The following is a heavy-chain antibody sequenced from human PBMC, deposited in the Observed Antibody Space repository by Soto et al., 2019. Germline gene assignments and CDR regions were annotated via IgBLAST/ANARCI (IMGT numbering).Heavy chain of an antibody. CDR3: ARRSGYYSDY. J-gene: IGHJ4*02. V-gene: IGHV4-59*08. CDR1: GGSISSYY. CDR2: IYYSGST. Sequence: PSETLSLTCTVSGGSISSYYWSWIRQPPGKGLEWIGYIYYSGSTNYNPSLKSRVTISVDTSKNQLSLKLSSVTAADTAVYYCARRSGYYSDYWGQGTLVTVSS.